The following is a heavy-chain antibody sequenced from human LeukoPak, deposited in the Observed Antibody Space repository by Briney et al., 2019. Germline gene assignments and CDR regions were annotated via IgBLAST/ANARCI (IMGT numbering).Heavy chain of an antibody. CDR1: GFTFSSYA. Sequence: PGGSLRLSCAASGFTFSSYAMSWVRQAPGKGLEWVSAISGSGGSTYYADSVKGRFTISRDNSKNTLYLQMNSLRAEDTAVYYCAKDIVVVPAAMDHFYYYYGMDVWGQGTTVTVSS. J-gene: IGHJ6*02. CDR2: ISGSGGST. CDR3: AKDIVVVPAAMDHFYYYYGMDV. D-gene: IGHD2-2*01. V-gene: IGHV3-23*01.